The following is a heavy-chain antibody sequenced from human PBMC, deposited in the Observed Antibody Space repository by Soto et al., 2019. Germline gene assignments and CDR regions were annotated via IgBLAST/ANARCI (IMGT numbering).Heavy chain of an antibody. D-gene: IGHD3-3*01. J-gene: IGHJ6*02. CDR2: IRSKAYGGTT. V-gene: IGHV3-49*03. CDR3: TRDLVTFGVVIMLDV. CDR1: GFTFGDYA. Sequence: GGSLRFSCTASGFTFGDYAMSWFRQAPGKGLEWVGFIRSKAYGGTTEYAASVKGRFTISRDDSKSIAYLQMNSLKTEDTAVYYCTRDLVTFGVVIMLDVWGQGTTVTVSS.